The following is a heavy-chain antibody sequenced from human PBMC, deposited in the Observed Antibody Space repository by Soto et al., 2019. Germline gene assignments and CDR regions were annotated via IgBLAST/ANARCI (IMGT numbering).Heavy chain of an antibody. CDR3: ARWGQGRYDPRAYDY. J-gene: IGHJ4*02. CDR1: GGSISSGDYY. CDR2: IFYSGST. V-gene: IGHV4-30-4*01. D-gene: IGHD1-20*01. Sequence: SETLSLTCAVSGGSISSGDYYWSWIRQPPGKGMEWIGYIFYSGSTYYNPSLRSRVTISVDTSKNQFSLKLSSVTAADTALYYCARWGQGRYDPRAYDYWGQGTLVTVSS.